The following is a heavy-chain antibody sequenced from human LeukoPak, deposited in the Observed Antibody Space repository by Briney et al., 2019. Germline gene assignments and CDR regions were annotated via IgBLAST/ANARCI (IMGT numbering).Heavy chain of an antibody. Sequence: SETLSLTCTVSGDSLSRGLYYFGWIRPPPSKVLTWIRSVYYSGSTLFSASFENRVAMPVDRSKNQFSLKLNSVTAADTATYYCARLCQVTTCAKFEYWGQGILVTVAS. CDR3: ARLCQVTTCAKFEY. J-gene: IGHJ4*02. CDR1: GDSLSRGLYY. CDR2: VYYSGST. V-gene: IGHV4-39*01. D-gene: IGHD2-21*02.